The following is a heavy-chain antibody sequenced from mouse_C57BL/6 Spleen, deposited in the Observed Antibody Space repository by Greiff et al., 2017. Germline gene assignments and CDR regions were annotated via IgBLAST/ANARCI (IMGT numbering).Heavy chain of an antibody. V-gene: IGHV1-22*01. Sequence: VQLQQSGPELVKPGASVKLSCKASGYTFTDYNMDWVKQSHGKSLEWIGYINPNNGGTSYNQKFKGKATLTVNKSYRPAYMELRSLTSEDSAVYYCAAIYYDYVYWYFDVWGTGTTVTVSS. J-gene: IGHJ1*03. CDR2: INPNNGGT. D-gene: IGHD2-4*01. CDR3: AAIYYDYVYWYFDV. CDR1: GYTFTDYN.